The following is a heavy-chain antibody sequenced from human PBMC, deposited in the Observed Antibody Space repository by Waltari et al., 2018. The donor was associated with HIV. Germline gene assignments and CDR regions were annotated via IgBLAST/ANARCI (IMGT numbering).Heavy chain of an antibody. J-gene: IGHJ4*02. D-gene: IGHD3-22*01. Sequence: QVQLVESGGGVVQPGTSLGLSCAASGFTFSRFPMHWVRQVPGKGLEWVATISSDGSNKFCADSLRGRCNISRDNSKNTLYLHMSSLRPEDTSVYYCVKSNNSAWHNFVDWGQGTLVTVSS. CDR3: VKSNNSAWHNFVD. V-gene: IGHV3-30-3*02. CDR2: ISSDGSNK. CDR1: GFTFSRFP.